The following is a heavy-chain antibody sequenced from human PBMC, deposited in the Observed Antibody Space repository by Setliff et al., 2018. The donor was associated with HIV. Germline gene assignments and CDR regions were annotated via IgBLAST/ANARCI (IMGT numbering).Heavy chain of an antibody. J-gene: IGHJ4*02. CDR3: ATSVATFDSVDY. CDR2: INAYNGDT. Sequence: GASVKVSCKASGHTFSDYGISWMRQAPGQGFEWLGWINAYNGDTNYAPKFQGRVTMTRNTSISTAYMELSSLRSEDTAVYYCATSVATFDSVDYWGQGTLVTVSS. CDR1: GHTFSDYG. D-gene: IGHD1-26*01. V-gene: IGHV1-18*01.